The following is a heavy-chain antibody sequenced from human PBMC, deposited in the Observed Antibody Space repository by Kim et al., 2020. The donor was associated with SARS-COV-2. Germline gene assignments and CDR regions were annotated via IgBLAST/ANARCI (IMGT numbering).Heavy chain of an antibody. D-gene: IGHD3-10*01. CDR1: GFTFSSYG. CDR3: AKVLLWFGEFLSGMDV. J-gene: IGHJ6*02. Sequence: GGSLRLSCAASGFTFSSYGMHWVRQAPGKGLEWVAVISYDGSNKYYADSVKGRFTISRDNSKNTLYLQMNSLRAEDTAVYYCAKVLLWFGEFLSGMDVWGPGPTVT. V-gene: IGHV3-30*18. CDR2: ISYDGSNK.